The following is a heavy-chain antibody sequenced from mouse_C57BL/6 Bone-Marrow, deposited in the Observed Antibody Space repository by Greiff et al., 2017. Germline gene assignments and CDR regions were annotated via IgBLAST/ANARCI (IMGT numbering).Heavy chain of an antibody. D-gene: IGHD2-3*01. Sequence: EVKLQQSGPELVKPGASVKISCKASGYTFTDYYMNWVKQSHGKSLEWIGNINPNNGGTSYNQKFKGKATLTVDKSSSTAYMELRSLTSEDSAVDYCARSYDGYYSYYFDYWGQGTTLTVSS. CDR1: GYTFTDYY. J-gene: IGHJ2*01. CDR3: ARSYDGYYSYYFDY. CDR2: INPNNGGT. V-gene: IGHV1-26*01.